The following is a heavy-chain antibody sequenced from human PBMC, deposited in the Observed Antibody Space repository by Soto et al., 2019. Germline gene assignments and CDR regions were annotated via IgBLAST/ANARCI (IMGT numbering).Heavy chain of an antibody. Sequence: QVQLVESGGGVVQPGRSLRLSCAASGFTFNNYAIHWVRQAPGKGLEWVAVISYDGSNKYYADSVKGRFTISRDNSKNTLYLQMNSLRAEDTAVYYCATEKGNYFDSSGPFDYWAQGTLFTVSS. V-gene: IGHV3-30-3*01. CDR3: ATEKGNYFDSSGPFDY. D-gene: IGHD3-22*01. CDR1: GFTFNNYA. CDR2: ISYDGSNK. J-gene: IGHJ4*02.